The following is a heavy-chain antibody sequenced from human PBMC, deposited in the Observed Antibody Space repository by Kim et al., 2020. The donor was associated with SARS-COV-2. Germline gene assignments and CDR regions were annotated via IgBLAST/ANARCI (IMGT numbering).Heavy chain of an antibody. CDR1: GGSISSYY. CDR2: IYYSGST. Sequence: SETLSLTCTVSGGSISSYYWSWIRQPPGKGLEWIGYIYYSGSTNYNPSLKSRVTISVDTSKNQFSLKLSSVTAADTAVYYCARGGGYYDSSGYYLVRRYYYYGMDVWGQGTTVTVSS. V-gene: IGHV4-59*01. D-gene: IGHD3-22*01. CDR3: ARGGGYYDSSGYYLVRRYYYYGMDV. J-gene: IGHJ6*02.